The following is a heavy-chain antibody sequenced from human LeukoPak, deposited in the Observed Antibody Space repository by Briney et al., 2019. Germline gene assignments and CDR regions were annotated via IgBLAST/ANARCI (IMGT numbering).Heavy chain of an antibody. D-gene: IGHD4-11*01. Sequence: SETLSFTCTVSGGSINSHYWRWIRQPPGKGLVWIGYISYSGSTNYNPSLKSRVTISVDTSKNQFSLELSTVTAADTAVYYCARHRSNDFEYWGQGTLVTVSS. J-gene: IGHJ4*02. CDR3: ARHRSNDFEY. V-gene: IGHV4-59*08. CDR1: GGSINSHY. CDR2: ISYSGST.